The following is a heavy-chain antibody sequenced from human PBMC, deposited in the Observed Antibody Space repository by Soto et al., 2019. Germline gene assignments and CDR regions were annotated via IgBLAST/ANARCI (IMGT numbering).Heavy chain of an antibody. D-gene: IGHD2-8*01. CDR1: GFTFSSYS. CDR2: ISYDGSNK. CDR3: AKGGYCTNGVCPNWFDP. Sequence: GGSLRLSCAASGFTFSSYSMNWVRQAPGKGLEWVAVISYDGSNKYYADSVKGRFTISRDNSKNTLYLQMNSLRAEDTAVYYCAKGGYCTNGVCPNWFDPWGQGTLVTVSS. V-gene: IGHV3-30*18. J-gene: IGHJ5*02.